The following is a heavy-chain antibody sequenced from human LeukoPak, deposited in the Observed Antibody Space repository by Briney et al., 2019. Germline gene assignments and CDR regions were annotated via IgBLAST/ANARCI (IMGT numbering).Heavy chain of an antibody. CDR2: INHSGST. J-gene: IGHJ6*03. CDR1: GGSFSGYY. Sequence: SETLSLTCAVYGGSFSGYYWSWIRQPPGKGLEWIGEINHSGSTNYNPSLKSRVTMSVDTSKNQFSLKLSSVTAADTAVYYCARSATYYYGSGSYSYYYYMDVWGKGTTVTISS. V-gene: IGHV4-34*01. D-gene: IGHD3-10*01. CDR3: ARSATYYYGSGSYSYYYYMDV.